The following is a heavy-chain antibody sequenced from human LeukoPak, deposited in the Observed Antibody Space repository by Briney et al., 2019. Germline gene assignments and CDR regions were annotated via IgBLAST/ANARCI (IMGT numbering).Heavy chain of an antibody. D-gene: IGHD3-22*01. J-gene: IGHJ6*02. CDR1: GFTFSSYG. Sequence: GRSLRLSCAASGFTFSSYGMHWVRQAPGKGLEWVAVIWYDGSNKYYADSVKGRFTISRDNSKNTLYLQMNSLRAEDTAVYYCARSYDSSDYYGVYYYYYGMDVWGQGTTVTVSS. CDR3: ARSYDSSDYYGVYYYYYGMDV. V-gene: IGHV3-33*01. CDR2: IWYDGSNK.